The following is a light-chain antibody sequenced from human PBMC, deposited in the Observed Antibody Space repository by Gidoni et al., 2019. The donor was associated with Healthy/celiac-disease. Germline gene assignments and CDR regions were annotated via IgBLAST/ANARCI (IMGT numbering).Light chain of an antibody. CDR2: QDS. CDR3: QAWDSSTVV. V-gene: IGLV3-1*01. CDR1: KLGDKY. J-gene: IGLJ2*01. Sequence: SYELTQPPSVSVSTGQTASITCSGDKLGDKYACWYQQKPGQSPVLVIYQDSKRPSGIPERFSGSNSGNTATLTISGTQAIDEADYYCQAWDSSTVVFGGGTNLTVL.